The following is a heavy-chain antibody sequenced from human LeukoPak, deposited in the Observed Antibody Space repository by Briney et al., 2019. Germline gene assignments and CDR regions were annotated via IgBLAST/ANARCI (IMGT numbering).Heavy chain of an antibody. CDR1: GFTFSSYA. J-gene: IGHJ4*02. CDR2: ISAGGDTT. CDR3: AAISYSGTWPVGY. Sequence: GGPRRLSCAASGFTFSSYAMRWVRQAPGEGLEWVSGISAGGDTTYTADSVRGRFTICRDNSNNTLYLQMNTLTAEDTAVYYCAAISYSGTWPVGYWGQGTLVTVTA. D-gene: IGHD6-25*01. V-gene: IGHV3-23*01.